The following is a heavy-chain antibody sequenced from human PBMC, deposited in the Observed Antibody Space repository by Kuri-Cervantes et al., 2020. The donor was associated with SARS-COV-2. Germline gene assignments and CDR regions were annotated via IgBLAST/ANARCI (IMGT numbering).Heavy chain of an antibody. CDR1: GGSISSYY. Sequence: GSLRLSCTVSGGSISSYYWSWIRQPPGKGLEWIGYIYYSGSTNYNPSLKSRVTISVDTSKNQFSLKLSSVTAADTAVYYCARDFSSRLTGDHYYYYMDVWGKGTTVTVSS. CDR2: IYYSGST. CDR3: ARDFSSRLTGDHYYYYMDV. V-gene: IGHV4-59*01. D-gene: IGHD7-27*01. J-gene: IGHJ6*03.